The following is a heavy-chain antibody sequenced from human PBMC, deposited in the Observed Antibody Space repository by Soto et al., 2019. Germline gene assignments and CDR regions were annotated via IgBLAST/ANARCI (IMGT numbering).Heavy chain of an antibody. V-gene: IGHV4-4*07. CDR3: ARELHPHNFDRSGFFDK. CDR2: IYDNVYT. Sequence: QVQLQESGPGLVKPSETLSLTCTVSGDSMSLYYWGWVRQPAGQGLEWIGRTGFIYDNVYTNYNPSLKSRVAMSLDTSKKQFSLKLTSVSAADTAVYYCARELHPHNFDRSGFFDKWGQGTLVTVSS. CDR1: GDSMSLYY. J-gene: IGHJ4*02. D-gene: IGHD3-22*01.